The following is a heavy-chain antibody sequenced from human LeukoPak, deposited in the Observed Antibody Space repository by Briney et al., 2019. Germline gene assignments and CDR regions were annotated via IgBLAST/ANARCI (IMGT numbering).Heavy chain of an antibody. CDR2: ISGSGGST. CDR3: AKVGDWTGYTNLAY. D-gene: IGHD3/OR15-3a*01. J-gene: IGHJ4*02. Sequence: PGGSLRLSCAASGFTFSSYAMSWVRQAPGKGLEWVSAISGSGGSTYYADSVKGRFTISRDNSKNTLYLQMNSLRAEDTAVYYCAKVGDWTGYTNLAYWGQGTLVTVSS. CDR1: GFTFSSYA. V-gene: IGHV3-23*01.